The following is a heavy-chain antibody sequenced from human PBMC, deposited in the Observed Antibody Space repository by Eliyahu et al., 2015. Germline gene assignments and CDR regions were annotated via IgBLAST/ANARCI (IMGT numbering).Heavy chain of an antibody. CDR1: GFXFXXXW. CDR3: ARDSYGDNGFYYYYGMDV. CDR2: IKQDGSEK. Sequence: EVQLVESGGGLVQPGGSLRLXCAASGFXFXXXWXXWVRQAPGKGLEWVANIKQDGSEKYYVDSVKGRFTISRDNAKNSLYLQMNSLRAEDTAVYYCARDSYGDNGFYYYYGMDVWGQGTTVTVSS. V-gene: IGHV3-7*01. J-gene: IGHJ6*02. D-gene: IGHD4-17*01.